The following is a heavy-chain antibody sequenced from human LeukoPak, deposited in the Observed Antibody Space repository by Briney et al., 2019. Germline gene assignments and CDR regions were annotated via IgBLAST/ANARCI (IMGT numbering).Heavy chain of an antibody. D-gene: IGHD3-3*01. Sequence: GGSLRLSCAASGFTFSNVWMNWVRQAPGKGLEWIGRIKKKIEGGTTEYAAPVKGRFTIARDDSKNTLYLQMNSLTTEDTAVYYCTTRIITTSGFWGQGTLVTVSS. CDR2: IKKKIEGGTT. CDR1: GFTFSNVW. J-gene: IGHJ4*02. CDR3: TTRIITTSGF. V-gene: IGHV3-15*01.